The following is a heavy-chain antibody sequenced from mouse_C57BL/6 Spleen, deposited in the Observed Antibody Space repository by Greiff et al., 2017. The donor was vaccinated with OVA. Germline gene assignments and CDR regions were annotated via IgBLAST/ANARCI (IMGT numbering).Heavy chain of an antibody. D-gene: IGHD1-1*01. V-gene: IGHV1-72*01. J-gene: IGHJ1*03. Sequence: QVQLQQPGAELVKPGASVKLSYKASGYTFTSYWMHWVKPRPGRGLEWIGRIDPNSGGTKYNEKFKSKATLTVDKPSSTAYMQLSSLTSEDSAVYYCAREIDYYGSSYWYFDVWGTGTTVTVSS. CDR1: GYTFTSYW. CDR3: AREIDYYGSSYWYFDV. CDR2: IDPNSGGT.